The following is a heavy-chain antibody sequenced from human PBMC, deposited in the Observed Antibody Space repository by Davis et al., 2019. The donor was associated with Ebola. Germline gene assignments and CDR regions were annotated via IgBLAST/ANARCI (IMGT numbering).Heavy chain of an antibody. CDR3: ARGAIFGVVRYYYYGMDV. D-gene: IGHD3-3*01. CDR1: GGSISSSSYY. J-gene: IGHJ6*02. V-gene: IGHV4-39*07. CDR2: IYYSRST. Sequence: MPSETLSLTCTVSGGSISSSSYYWGWIRQPPGKGLEWIWSIYYSRSTYYNPSLKSRVTISVDTSKNQFSLKLSSVTAADTAVYYCARGAIFGVVRYYYYGMDVWGQGTTVTVSS.